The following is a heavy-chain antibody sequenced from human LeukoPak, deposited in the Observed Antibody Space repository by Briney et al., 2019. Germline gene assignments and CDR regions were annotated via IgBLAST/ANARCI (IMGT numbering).Heavy chain of an antibody. Sequence: RTSETLSLTCTVSGGSISSYYWSWIRQPPGKGLEWIGYIYYSGSTNYNPSLKSRVTISVDTSKNQFSLKLSSMTAADTAVYYCARSLDPWFDPWGQGTLVTVFS. CDR3: ARSLDPWFDP. D-gene: IGHD1-1*01. J-gene: IGHJ5*02. CDR1: GGSISSYY. V-gene: IGHV4-59*01. CDR2: IYYSGST.